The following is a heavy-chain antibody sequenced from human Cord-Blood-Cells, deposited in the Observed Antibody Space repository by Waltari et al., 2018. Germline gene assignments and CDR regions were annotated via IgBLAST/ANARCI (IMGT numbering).Heavy chain of an antibody. CDR2: ISWNSGSI. CDR3: AKDIGYYYDSSGYYNY. CDR1: GFTFDDYA. J-gene: IGHJ4*02. Sequence: EVQLVESGGGLVQPGRSLRLSCAASGFTFDDYAMHWVRQAPGKVLEWVSGISWNSGSIGYADSVKGRFTISRDNAKNSLYLQMNSLRAEDTALYYCAKDIGYYYDSSGYYNYWGQGTLVTVSS. V-gene: IGHV3-9*01. D-gene: IGHD3-22*01.